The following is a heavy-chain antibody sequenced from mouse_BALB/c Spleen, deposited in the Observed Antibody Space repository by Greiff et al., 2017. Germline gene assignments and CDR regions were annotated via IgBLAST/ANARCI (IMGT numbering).Heavy chain of an antibody. D-gene: IGHD2-1*01. J-gene: IGHJ4*01. CDR2: IWTGGGT. CDR3: VRDRFGNYSAMDY. V-gene: IGHV2-9-2*01. Sequence: QVQLQQSGPGLVAPSQSLSITCTVSGFSLTSYDISWIRQPPGKGLEWLGVIWTGGGTNYNSAFMSRLSISKDNSKSQVFLKMNSLQTDDTAIYYCVRDRFGNYSAMDYWGQGTSVTVSS. CDR1: GFSLTSYD.